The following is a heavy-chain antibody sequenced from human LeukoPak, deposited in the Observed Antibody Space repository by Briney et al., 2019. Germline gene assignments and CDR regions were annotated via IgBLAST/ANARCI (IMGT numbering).Heavy chain of an antibody. J-gene: IGHJ6*03. V-gene: IGHV3-30*02. Sequence: GGSLRLSCAASGFTFSSYGMHWVRQAPGKGLEWVAFIRYDGSNKYYADSVKGRFTISRDNSKNTLYLQMNSLRAEDTAVYYCAKSHYDFWSGYPPGYMDVWGKGTTVTVSS. D-gene: IGHD3-3*01. CDR2: IRYDGSNK. CDR3: AKSHYDFWSGYPPGYMDV. CDR1: GFTFSSYG.